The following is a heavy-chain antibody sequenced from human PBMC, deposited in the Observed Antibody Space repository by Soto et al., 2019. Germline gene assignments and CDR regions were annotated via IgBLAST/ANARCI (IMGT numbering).Heavy chain of an antibody. D-gene: IGHD3-16*01. V-gene: IGHV6-1*01. CDR1: GDSVSVNSAA. Sequence: SQTLSLTCAISGDSVSVNSAAWNWIRQSPSRGLECLGRTYYRSSWYNDYEVSVKSRITVPRDTSKNQFSLHLNSVTPEDTAVYYRARDFPYYVSSDSYLDYWWQGALVTVSS. CDR2: TYYRSSWYN. CDR3: ARDFPYYVSSDSYLDY. J-gene: IGHJ4*02.